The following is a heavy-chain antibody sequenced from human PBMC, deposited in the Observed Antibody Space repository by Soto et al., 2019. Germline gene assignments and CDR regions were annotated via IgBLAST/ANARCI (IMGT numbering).Heavy chain of an antibody. CDR2: IRNKAYGGTT. Sequence: GGSLRLSCTASGFTFADYTLSWFRQAPGKGLEWLGFIRNKAYGGTTGYAASVKGRFTISRDDSKSIAYLLMNSLKTEDTAMYYCTRDGRYSGYPPPAFWGQGTLVTVSS. D-gene: IGHD5-12*01. V-gene: IGHV3-49*03. CDR1: GFTFADYT. J-gene: IGHJ4*02. CDR3: TRDGRYSGYPPPAF.